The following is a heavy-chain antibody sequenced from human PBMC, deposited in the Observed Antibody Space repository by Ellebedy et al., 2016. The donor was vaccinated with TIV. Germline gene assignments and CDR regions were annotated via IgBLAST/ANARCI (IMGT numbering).Heavy chain of an antibody. V-gene: IGHV3-48*04. CDR3: AELTWVDF. CDR1: GFTFSDYG. CDR2: MSSFTGTI. D-gene: IGHD1-7*01. J-gene: IGHJ4*02. Sequence: GESLKISCAASGFTFSDYGMNWVRQAPGKGLEWVSYMSSFTGTIPYADSVRGRFTISRDNAKTSLYLQMNSLRAEDTAIYYCAELTWVDFWGQGTLVTVSS.